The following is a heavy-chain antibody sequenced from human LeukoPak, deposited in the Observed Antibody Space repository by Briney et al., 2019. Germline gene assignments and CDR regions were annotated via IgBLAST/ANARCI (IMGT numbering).Heavy chain of an antibody. V-gene: IGHV3-30*14. J-gene: IGHJ4*02. CDR3: ARDPGHYDSTQEDY. D-gene: IGHD3-22*01. CDR1: GFTFRSYA. Sequence: GGSLRLSCAASGFTFRSYAMHWVRQAPGKGLEWVAVISYDGSNKYYADSVKGRFTISRDNSKNTLYLQMNSLRAEDTAVYYCARDPGHYDSTQEDYWGQGTLVTVSS. CDR2: ISYDGSNK.